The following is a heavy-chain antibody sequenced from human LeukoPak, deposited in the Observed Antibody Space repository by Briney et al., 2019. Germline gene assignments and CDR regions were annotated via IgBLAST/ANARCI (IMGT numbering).Heavy chain of an antibody. CDR2: ISSSSSYI. CDR1: GFTFSSYS. V-gene: IGHV3-21*01. Sequence: TGGSLRLSCAASGFTFSSYSMNWVRQAPGKGLEWVSSISSSSSYIYYADSVKGRFTISRDNAKNSLYLQMNSLRAEDTAVYYCARDMPCSSTSCYYYYYYGMDVWGQGTTVTVSS. D-gene: IGHD2-2*01. CDR3: ARDMPCSSTSCYYYYYYGMDV. J-gene: IGHJ6*02.